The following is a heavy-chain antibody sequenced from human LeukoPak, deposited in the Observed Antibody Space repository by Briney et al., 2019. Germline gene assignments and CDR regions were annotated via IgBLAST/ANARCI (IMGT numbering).Heavy chain of an antibody. J-gene: IGHJ4*02. Sequence: SETLSLTCTVSGGSISSSSYYWGWIRQPPGKGLEWIGNIYYSGSTYYNPSLKSRVTISVDTSKNQFSLKLSSVTAADTAVYYCASQRDLYSSSWYFDYWGQGTLVTVSS. CDR1: GGSISSSSYY. CDR3: ASQRDLYSSSWYFDY. D-gene: IGHD6-13*01. CDR2: IYYSGST. V-gene: IGHV4-39*01.